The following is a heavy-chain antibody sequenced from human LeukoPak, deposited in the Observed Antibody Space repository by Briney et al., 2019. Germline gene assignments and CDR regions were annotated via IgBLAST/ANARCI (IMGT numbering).Heavy chain of an antibody. J-gene: IGHJ4*02. CDR3: TIEDCTNGVCYTLFDY. V-gene: IGHV3-49*03. D-gene: IGHD2-8*01. Sequence: PGRSLRLSCTASGFTFGDYAMSWFRQAPGKGLEWVGFIRSKAYGGTTEYAASVKGRFTISRDDSKSIAYLQMNSLKTEDTAVYYCTIEDCTNGVCYTLFDYWGQGTLVIVSS. CDR1: GFTFGDYA. CDR2: IRSKAYGGTT.